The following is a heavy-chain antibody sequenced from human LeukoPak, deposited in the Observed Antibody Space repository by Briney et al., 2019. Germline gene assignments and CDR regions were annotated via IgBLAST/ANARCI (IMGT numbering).Heavy chain of an antibody. V-gene: IGHV4-59*02. CDR3: VQVRLAGLFDP. J-gene: IGHJ5*02. D-gene: IGHD3-3*02. Sequence: SETLSLTCTVSGASVSAYYWTWIRQPPGKRLEWLGYIHYSGSTNYNPSLNSRVTMSLDASKNQFSLKLSSVTAADTAVYYCVQVRLAGLFDPWGQGTLVTVSS. CDR1: GASVSAYY. CDR2: IHYSGST.